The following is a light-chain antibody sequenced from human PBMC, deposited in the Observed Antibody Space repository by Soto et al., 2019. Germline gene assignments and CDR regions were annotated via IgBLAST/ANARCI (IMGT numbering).Light chain of an antibody. CDR1: QSVGNN. CDR3: QQNANWPLT. Sequence: EIVLTQSPATLTLSPGXRATLSCRASQSVGNNLAWYQQKPGQAPGLLIYEASTRATGIPARFSGSGSGTDFTLTISSLEPEDFAVYYCQQNANWPLTFGGGTKGDIK. CDR2: EAS. V-gene: IGKV3-11*01. J-gene: IGKJ4*01.